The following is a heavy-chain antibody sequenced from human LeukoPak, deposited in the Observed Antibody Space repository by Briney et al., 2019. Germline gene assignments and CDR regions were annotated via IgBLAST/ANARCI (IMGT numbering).Heavy chain of an antibody. J-gene: IGHJ4*02. D-gene: IGHD4-17*01. Sequence: SVKVSCKASGGTFSNYAISWVRQAPRQGLEWMGRIIPILGITNYAQKFQGRVTITADKSTSTAYMELNSLGSEDTAIYYCARTHDYGDYYFDYWGQGTLVTVSS. CDR1: GGTFSNYA. CDR2: IIPILGIT. CDR3: ARTHDYGDYYFDY. V-gene: IGHV1-69*04.